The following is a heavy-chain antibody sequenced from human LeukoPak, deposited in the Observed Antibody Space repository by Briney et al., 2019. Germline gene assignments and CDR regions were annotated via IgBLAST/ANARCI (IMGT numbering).Heavy chain of an antibody. J-gene: IGHJ3*02. Sequence: GASVKVSCKASGYTFTSYYMHWVRQAPGQGLEWMGIINLGGGSTSYAQKFQGRVTMTRDTSTSTVYMELSSLRSKDTAVYYCASEYYDFWSGLRPQDAFDIWGQGTMVTVSS. V-gene: IGHV1-46*01. CDR1: GYTFTSYY. CDR2: INLGGGST. D-gene: IGHD3-3*01. CDR3: ASEYYDFWSGLRPQDAFDI.